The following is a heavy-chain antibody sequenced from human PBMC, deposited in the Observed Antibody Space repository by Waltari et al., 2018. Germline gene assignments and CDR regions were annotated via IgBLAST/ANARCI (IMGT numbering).Heavy chain of an antibody. CDR1: GGSISSSSYY. D-gene: IGHD2-21*01. Sequence: QLQLQESGPGLVKPSETLSLTCTVSGGSISSSSYYWGWIRQPPGKGLEWIGSIYYSGSTYYTPSLKSRVTISVDTSKNQFSLKLSSVTAADTAVYYCARHRGYCGGDCSLDAFDIWGQGTMVTVSS. CDR3: ARHRGYCGGDCSLDAFDI. V-gene: IGHV4-39*01. CDR2: IYYSGST. J-gene: IGHJ3*02.